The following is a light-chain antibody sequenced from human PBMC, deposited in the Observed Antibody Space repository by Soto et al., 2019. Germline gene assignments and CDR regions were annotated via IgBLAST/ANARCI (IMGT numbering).Light chain of an antibody. V-gene: IGLV2-14*01. CDR3: SSYTSSSTPVV. CDR1: SSDVGGYNY. Sequence: QAVLTQPASVCGSPGQSITISCTGTSSDVGGYNYVSWYQQHPGKAPKLMIYDVSNRPSGVSNRFSGSKSGNTASLTISGLQAEDEADYYCSSYTSSSTPVVFGGGTQLTVL. J-gene: IGLJ2*01. CDR2: DVS.